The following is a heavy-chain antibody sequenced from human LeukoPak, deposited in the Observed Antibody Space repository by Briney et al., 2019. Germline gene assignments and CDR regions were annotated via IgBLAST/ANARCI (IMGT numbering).Heavy chain of an antibody. Sequence: SETLSLTCTVSGYSISSGYYWGWIRQPPGKGLEWIGSIYHSGGTYYNPSLKSRVTISVDTSKNQFSLKLSSVTAADTAVYYCASSQYSSSWGYAFDIWGQGTMVTVSS. J-gene: IGHJ3*02. CDR3: ASSQYSSSWGYAFDI. CDR2: IYHSGGT. V-gene: IGHV4-38-2*02. CDR1: GYSISSGYY. D-gene: IGHD6-13*01.